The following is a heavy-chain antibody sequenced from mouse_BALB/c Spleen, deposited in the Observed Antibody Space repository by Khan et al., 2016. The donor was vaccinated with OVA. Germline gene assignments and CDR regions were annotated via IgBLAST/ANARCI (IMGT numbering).Heavy chain of an antibody. J-gene: IGHJ3*01. Sequence: EVELVESGGDLVKPGGSLKLSCAASGFTFSSYSMSWVRQTPDKRLEWVATISSGGDYTYYPDNVKGRFTISRDNAKNTLYLQMSSLKSEDTAMYYCASHLTGSVAYWGQGTLVTVSA. D-gene: IGHD4-1*01. V-gene: IGHV5-6*01. CDR3: ASHLTGSVAY. CDR2: ISSGGDYT. CDR1: GFTFSSYS.